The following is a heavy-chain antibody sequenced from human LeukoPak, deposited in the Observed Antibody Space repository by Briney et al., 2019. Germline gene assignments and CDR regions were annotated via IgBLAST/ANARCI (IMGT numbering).Heavy chain of an antibody. J-gene: IGHJ5*02. V-gene: IGHV1-69*13. D-gene: IGHD3-3*01. Sequence: GASVKVSCKASGGTFSSYAISWVRQAPGQGLEWMGGIIPIFGTANYAQKFQGRVTITADESTSTAYMELSSLRSEDTAVYYCASTYYDFWSNWFDPWGQGTLVTVSS. CDR3: ASTYYDFWSNWFDP. CDR2: IIPIFGTA. CDR1: GGTFSSYA.